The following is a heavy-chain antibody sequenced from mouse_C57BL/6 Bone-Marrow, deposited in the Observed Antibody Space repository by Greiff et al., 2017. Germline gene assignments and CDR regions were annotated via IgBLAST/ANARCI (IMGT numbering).Heavy chain of an antibody. V-gene: IGHV1-26*01. Sequence: EVQLQQSGPELVKPGASVKISCKASGFTFTDYYMNWVKQSHGKSLEWIGDINPNNGGTSYNQKFKGKATLTVDKSSSTAYMELRSLTSEDSAVYYCARGYYGSFGYWGQGTTLTVSS. CDR2: INPNNGGT. CDR1: GFTFTDYY. J-gene: IGHJ2*01. CDR3: ARGYYGSFGY. D-gene: IGHD1-1*01.